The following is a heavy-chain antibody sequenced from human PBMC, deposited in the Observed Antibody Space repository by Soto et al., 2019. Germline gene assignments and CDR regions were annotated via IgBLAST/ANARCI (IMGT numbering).Heavy chain of an antibody. CDR2: IKTKTNVGTR. Sequence: GGSLRLSCAASGFPFSDTWMSWVRQAPGKGLEWVARIKTKTNVGTRDYAAPVKGRFDISRDDSKNTLYLQMNRLKTEDTAVYYCTAFNILTGSHFDSWGQGTLVTVSS. J-gene: IGHJ4*02. D-gene: IGHD3-9*01. V-gene: IGHV3-15*01. CDR3: TAFNILTGSHFDS. CDR1: GFPFSDTW.